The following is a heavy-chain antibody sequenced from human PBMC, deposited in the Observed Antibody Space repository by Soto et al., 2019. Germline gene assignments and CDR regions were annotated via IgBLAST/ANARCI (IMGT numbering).Heavy chain of an antibody. CDR3: AKDLFGLVRGNGFDY. CDR1: GFTFSSYA. J-gene: IGHJ4*02. CDR2: ISGSGGST. Sequence: GGSLRLSCAASGFTFSSYAMSWVRQAPGKGLEWVSAISGSGGSTYYADSVKGRFTISRDNSKNTLYLQMNSLRAEDTAVYYCAKDLFGLVRGNGFDYWGQGTLVTVSS. D-gene: IGHD3-10*02. V-gene: IGHV3-23*01.